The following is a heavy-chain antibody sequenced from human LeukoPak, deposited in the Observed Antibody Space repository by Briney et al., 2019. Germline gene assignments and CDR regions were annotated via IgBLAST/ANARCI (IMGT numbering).Heavy chain of an antibody. D-gene: IGHD2-8*02. CDR2: ISAHGLDT. Sequence: GGSLRLSCVASGFTFNNHAMTWVRQAPGKGLEWVPAISAHGLDTFYAPSVKGRFTISRDNSQNTLYLQIDSLRAEDTAIYYCAKDVWWSVSWGQGTLVTVSS. CDR3: AKDVWWSVS. J-gene: IGHJ5*02. V-gene: IGHV3-23*01. CDR1: GFTFNNHA.